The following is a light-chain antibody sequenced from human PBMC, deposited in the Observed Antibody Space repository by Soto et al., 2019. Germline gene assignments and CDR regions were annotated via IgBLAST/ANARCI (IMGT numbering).Light chain of an antibody. CDR3: QQRSNWPKVT. CDR2: GAS. Sequence: EVVMTQSPGTLSVSLGESATLSCRASQSVDGYLAWYQQKPGQAPRLLIYGASTRATGVTARFRGGGSGTEFTLTISSLQSEDSAVYYCQQRSNWPKVTFGQGTRLEIK. CDR1: QSVDGY. V-gene: IGKV3-15*01. J-gene: IGKJ5*01.